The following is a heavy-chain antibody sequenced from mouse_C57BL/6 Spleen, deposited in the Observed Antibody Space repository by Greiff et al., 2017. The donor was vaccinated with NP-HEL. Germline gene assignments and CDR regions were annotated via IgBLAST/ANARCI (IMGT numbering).Heavy chain of an antibody. D-gene: IGHD2-5*01. V-gene: IGHV1-53*01. CDR1: GFTFTSYC. CDR3: ERGRDYSNYGGGFAC. CDR2: ISPSNGGT. J-gene: IGHJ3*01. Sequence: QVQLQQPGTELVKPGASVKLSCKASGFTFTSYCMHWVQQRPGQGLEWIGTISPSNGGTNYNDKFKSKATLTVDKSSSTAYLQLSSLTSEDSAVYYCERGRDYSNYGGGFACWGQATLVTV.